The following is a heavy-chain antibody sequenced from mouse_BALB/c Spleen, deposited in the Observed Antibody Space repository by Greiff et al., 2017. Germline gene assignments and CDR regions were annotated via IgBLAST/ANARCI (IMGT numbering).Heavy chain of an antibody. CDR2: INPSSGYT. CDR1: GYTFTSYT. J-gene: IGHJ2*01. Sequence: VKLVESGAELARPGASVKMSCKASGYTFTSYTMHWVKQRPGQGLEWIGYINPSSGYTNYNQKFKDKATLTADKSSSTAYMQLSSLTSEDSAVYYCARKGTADYWGQGTTLTVSS. V-gene: IGHV1-4*01. D-gene: IGHD4-1*01. CDR3: ARKGTADY.